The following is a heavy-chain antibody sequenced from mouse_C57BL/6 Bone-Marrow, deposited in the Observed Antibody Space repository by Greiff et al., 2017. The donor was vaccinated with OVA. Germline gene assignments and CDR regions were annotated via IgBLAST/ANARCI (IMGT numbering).Heavy chain of an antibody. CDR3: ARLLRFYYAMDY. D-gene: IGHD1-1*01. V-gene: IGHV1-64*01. Sequence: QVQLQQPGAELVKPGASVKLSCKASGYTFTSYWMHWVKQRPGQGLEWIGMIHPNSGSTNYNEKFKSKATLTVDKSSSTAYVQLSSLTSEDSAVYYCARLLRFYYAMDYWGQGTSVTVSS. CDR2: IHPNSGST. J-gene: IGHJ4*01. CDR1: GYTFTSYW.